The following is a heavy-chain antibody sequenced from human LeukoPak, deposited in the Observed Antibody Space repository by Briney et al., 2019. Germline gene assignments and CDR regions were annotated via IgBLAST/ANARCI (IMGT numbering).Heavy chain of an antibody. J-gene: IGHJ4*02. D-gene: IGHD2-15*01. Sequence: GGSLRLSCAASGFTFSSYSMNWVRQAPGKGLEWVSSISSSSSYIYYADSVKGRFTISRDNAKNSLYLQMNSLRAEDTAVYYCARDTLVAGYFDYWGQGTLVTVSS. V-gene: IGHV3-21*01. CDR1: GFTFSSYS. CDR2: ISSSSSYI. CDR3: ARDTLVAGYFDY.